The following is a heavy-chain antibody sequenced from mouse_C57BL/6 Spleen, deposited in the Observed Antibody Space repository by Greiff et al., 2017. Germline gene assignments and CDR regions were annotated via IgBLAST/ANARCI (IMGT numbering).Heavy chain of an antibody. V-gene: IGHV1-69*01. CDR3: ASDLWFAY. CDR1: GYTFTSYW. CDR2: IDPSDSYT. Sequence: LQQPGAELVMPGASVKLSCKASGYTFTSYWMHWVKQRPGQGLEWIGEIDPSDSYTNYNQKFKGKSTLTVDKSSSTAYMQLSSLTSEDSAVYYCASDLWFAYWGQGTLVTVSA. J-gene: IGHJ3*01.